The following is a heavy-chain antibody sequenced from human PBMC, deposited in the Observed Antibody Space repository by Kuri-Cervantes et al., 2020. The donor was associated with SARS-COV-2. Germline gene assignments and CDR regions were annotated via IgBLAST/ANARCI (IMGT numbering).Heavy chain of an antibody. D-gene: IGHD6-6*01. V-gene: IGHV3-21*01. Sequence: GGSLRLSCAASGFTFSSYGMHWVRQAPGKGLEWVASISSSSSYIYYADSVKGRFTISRDNAKNSLYLQMNSLRAEDTAVYYCARDREFIAARIFDYWGQGTLVTVSS. CDR1: GFTFSSYG. CDR3: ARDREFIAARIFDY. CDR2: ISSSSSYI. J-gene: IGHJ4*02.